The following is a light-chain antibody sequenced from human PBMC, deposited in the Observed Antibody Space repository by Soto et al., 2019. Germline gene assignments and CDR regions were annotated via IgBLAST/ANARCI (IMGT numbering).Light chain of an antibody. CDR2: TTS. V-gene: IGKV1-39*01. Sequence: DIQMTQSPSSLSASVGDRVTITCRASQSISYYLNWYQQKPGRAPRLLIYTTSSLQSGVPSKFSGSASGTDFTLTISSLQPEDFATYYCQQSYSTPPAFGQGTRLEIK. CDR1: QSISYY. CDR3: QQSYSTPPA. J-gene: IGKJ5*01.